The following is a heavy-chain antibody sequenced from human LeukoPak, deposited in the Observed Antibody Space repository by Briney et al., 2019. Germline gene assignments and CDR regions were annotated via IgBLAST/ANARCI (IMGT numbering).Heavy chain of an antibody. J-gene: IGHJ4*02. CDR2: ISYSGST. CDR1: GGSISSRSYY. V-gene: IGHV4-39*01. CDR3: AVSSGWYSGFDY. D-gene: IGHD6-19*01. Sequence: SETLSLTCTVSGGSISSRSYYWGWIRQPPVKGLEWIGSISYSGSTYYSPSLKSRITISVDTSKNQFSLKLSSVTAADTAVYYCAVSSGWYSGFDYWGQGTLVTDSP.